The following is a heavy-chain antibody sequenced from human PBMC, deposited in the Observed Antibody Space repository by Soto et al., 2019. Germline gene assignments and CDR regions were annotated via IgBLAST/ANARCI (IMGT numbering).Heavy chain of an antibody. Sequence: EVQLVESGGGLVQPGGSLRLSCAASGFTLSSYNMNWVRQAPGKGLEWVSYISSSSDTIYYADSVKGRFTISRDNAKNALYLQMDRLRDEDTAVYYCARDHGGSTWFVGSYYYFGVDVLGQGTTVTVSS. D-gene: IGHD6-13*01. CDR2: ISSSSDTI. CDR3: ARDHGGSTWFVGSYYYFGVDV. CDR1: GFTLSSYN. V-gene: IGHV3-48*02. J-gene: IGHJ6*02.